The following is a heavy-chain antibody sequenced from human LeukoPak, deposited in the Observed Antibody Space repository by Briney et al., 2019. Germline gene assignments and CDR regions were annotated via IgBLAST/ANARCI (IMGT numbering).Heavy chain of an antibody. D-gene: IGHD2-2*02. CDR1: GGSISSYY. J-gene: IGHJ3*02. CDR2: IYYSGST. V-gene: IGHV4-59*01. CDR3: ARDNCSSPSCYISGLPDAFDI. Sequence: SETLSLTCTVSGGSISSYYWSWIRQPPGKGLEWIGYIYYSGSTNYNPSLKSRVTISVDTSKNQFSLKLSSVTAADTAVYYCARDNCSSPSCYISGLPDAFDIWGQGTMVTVSS.